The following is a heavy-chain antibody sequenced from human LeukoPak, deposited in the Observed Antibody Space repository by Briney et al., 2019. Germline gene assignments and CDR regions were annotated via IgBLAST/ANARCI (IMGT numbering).Heavy chain of an antibody. CDR2: IYYSGST. CDR3: ARKGMSSGWSYSSGWYDY. CDR1: GGSISSYY. V-gene: IGHV4-59*08. Sequence: SETLSLTCTVSGGSISSYYWSWIRQPPGKGLEWIGYIYYSGSTNYNPSLKSRVTISVDTSKNQFSLKLSSVTAADTAVYYCARKGMSSGWSYSSGWYDYWGQGTLVTVSS. J-gene: IGHJ4*02. D-gene: IGHD6-19*01.